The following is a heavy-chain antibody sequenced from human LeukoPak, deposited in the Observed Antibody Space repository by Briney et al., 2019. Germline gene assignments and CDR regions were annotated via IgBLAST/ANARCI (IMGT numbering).Heavy chain of an antibody. CDR2: MNPNSGNT. Sequence: EASVKVSCKASGYTFTSYDINWVRQATGQGLEWMGWMNPNSGNTGYAQKFQGRVTMTRNTSISTAYMELSSLRSEDTAVYYCARETVAMVHAFDIWGQGTMVTVSS. CDR1: GYTFTSYD. D-gene: IGHD5-18*01. CDR3: ARETVAMVHAFDI. J-gene: IGHJ3*02. V-gene: IGHV1-8*01.